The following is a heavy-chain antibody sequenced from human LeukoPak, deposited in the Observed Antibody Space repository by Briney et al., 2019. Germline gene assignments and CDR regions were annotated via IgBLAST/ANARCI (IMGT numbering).Heavy chain of an antibody. CDR3: ARDALGSSSWYD. CDR1: GFTVSSNY. V-gene: IGHV3-53*01. CDR2: IYSGGST. D-gene: IGHD6-13*01. Sequence: GGSLRLSCAASGFTVSSNYMSWVRQAPGKGLEWVSVIYSGGSTYYADSVKGRFTISRDNSKSTLYLQMNSLRAEDTAVYHCARDALGSSSWYDWGQGTLVTVSS. J-gene: IGHJ4*02.